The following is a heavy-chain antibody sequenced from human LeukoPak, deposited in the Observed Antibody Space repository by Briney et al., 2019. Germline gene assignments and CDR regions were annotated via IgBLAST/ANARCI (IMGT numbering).Heavy chain of an antibody. CDR2: IIPIFGTA. J-gene: IGHJ3*02. V-gene: IGHV1-69*05. CDR1: GGTFSSYA. CDR3: ARGYYDSSGYSTIDAFDI. Sequence: ASVKVSCKASGGTFSSYAISWVRQAPGQGLEWMGGIIPIFGTANYAQKFQGRVTMTRDTSISTAYMELSRLRSDDTAVYYCARGYYDSSGYSTIDAFDIWGQGTMVTVSS. D-gene: IGHD3-22*01.